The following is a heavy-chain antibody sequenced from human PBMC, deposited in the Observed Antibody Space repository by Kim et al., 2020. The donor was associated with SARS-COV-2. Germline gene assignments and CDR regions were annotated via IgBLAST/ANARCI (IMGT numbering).Heavy chain of an antibody. J-gene: IGHJ4*02. CDR3: ATEGGTSGRCGYFDY. CDR1: GLYV. CDR2: MSFDGFSK. V-gene: IGHV3-30*04. Sequence: GGSLTLSCVTSGLYVIHWVRQAPGKGLEWVAAMSFDGFSKYFADSVKGRFTISRDDSKNTVWLQLNNLRDEDSAMYYCATEGGTSGRCGYFDYWSQGTLV. D-gene: IGHD6-19*01.